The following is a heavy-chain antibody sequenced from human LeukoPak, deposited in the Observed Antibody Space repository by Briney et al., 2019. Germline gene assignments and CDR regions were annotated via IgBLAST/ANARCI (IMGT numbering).Heavy chain of an antibody. CDR1: GFTFSSYG. CDR2: IGGRDGST. J-gene: IGHJ4*02. V-gene: IGHV3-23*01. CDR3: ARGTSSWSH. D-gene: IGHD6-13*01. Sequence: GGSLRLSCAASGFTFSSYGMSWVRQAPGKGLEWVSVIGGRDGSTYYADSVKGRFTISRDNSKNTLYVQMNSLRAEDTAVYYCARGTSSWSHWGQGTLVTVSS.